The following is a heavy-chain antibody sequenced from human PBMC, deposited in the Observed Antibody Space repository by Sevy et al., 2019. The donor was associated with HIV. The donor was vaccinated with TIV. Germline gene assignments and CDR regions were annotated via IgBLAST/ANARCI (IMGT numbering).Heavy chain of an antibody. J-gene: IGHJ6*02. CDR3: TATYYYDSSGYYIYYYYYYGMDV. D-gene: IGHD3-22*01. CDR2: IKSKTDGGTT. V-gene: IGHV3-15*01. Sequence: GGSLRLSCAASGFTFSNAWMRWVRQAPGKGLEWVGRIKSKTDGGTTDYAAPVKGRFTISRDDSKNTLYLQMNSLKTEDTAVYYCTATYYYDSSGYYIYYYYYYGMDVWGQRTTVTVSS. CDR1: GFTFSNAW.